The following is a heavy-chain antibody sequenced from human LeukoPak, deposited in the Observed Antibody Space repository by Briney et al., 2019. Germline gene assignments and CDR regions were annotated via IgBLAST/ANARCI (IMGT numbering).Heavy chain of an antibody. CDR2: IKQDGSEK. D-gene: IGHD1-26*01. J-gene: IGHJ3*02. CDR3: ARARTRYSGSYGGAFDI. Sequence: GGSLRLSCAASGFTFSSYWMSWVRQAPGKGLEWVANIKQDGSEKYYVDSVKGRFTISRDNAKDSLYLQMNSLRAEDTAVYYCARARTRYSGSYGGAFDIWGQGTMVTVSS. V-gene: IGHV3-7*01. CDR1: GFTFSSYW.